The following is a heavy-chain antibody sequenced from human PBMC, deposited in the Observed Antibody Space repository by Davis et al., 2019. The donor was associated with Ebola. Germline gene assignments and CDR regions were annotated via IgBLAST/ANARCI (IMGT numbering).Heavy chain of an antibody. V-gene: IGHV4-39*07. CDR3: AAITMVQGVICWFDP. CDR2: IYYSGST. Sequence: PSETLSLTCTVSGGSISSSSYYWGWIRQPPGKGLEWIGSIYYSGSTYYNPSLKSRVTISVDTSKNQFSLKLSSVTAADTAVYYCAAITMVQGVICWFDPWGQGTLVTVSS. CDR1: GGSISSSSYY. D-gene: IGHD3-10*01. J-gene: IGHJ5*02.